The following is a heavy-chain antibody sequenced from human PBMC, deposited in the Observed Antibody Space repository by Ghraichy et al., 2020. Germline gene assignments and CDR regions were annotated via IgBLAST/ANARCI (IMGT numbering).Heavy chain of an antibody. CDR1: GGSFSGYY. CDR2: INHGGST. Sequence: SETLSLTCAVYGGSFSGYYWSWIRQPPGKGLEWIGEINHGGSTNYNPSLKSRVTISVDTSKNQFSLKLSSVTAADTAVYYCARGAPLICSSTSCYMPDAFDIWGQGTMVTVSS. J-gene: IGHJ3*02. D-gene: IGHD2-2*02. CDR3: ARGAPLICSSTSCYMPDAFDI. V-gene: IGHV4-34*01.